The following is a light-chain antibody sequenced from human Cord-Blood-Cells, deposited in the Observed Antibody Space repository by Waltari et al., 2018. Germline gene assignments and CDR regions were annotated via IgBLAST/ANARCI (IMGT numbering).Light chain of an antibody. J-gene: IGLJ1*01. CDR3: SSYAGSNNPYV. Sequence: QSALTQPPSASGSPGQSVTISCTGTSSDVGGYNYVSWYQQHPGKPPKLMIYEVSKRPSGVPDRFSGSKSGNTASLTVSGLQAEDEADYYCSSYAGSNNPYVFGTGTKVTVL. V-gene: IGLV2-8*01. CDR2: EVS. CDR1: SSDVGGYNY.